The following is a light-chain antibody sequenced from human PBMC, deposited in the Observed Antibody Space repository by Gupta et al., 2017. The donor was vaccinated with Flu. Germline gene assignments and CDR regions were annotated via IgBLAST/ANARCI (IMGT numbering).Light chain of an antibody. V-gene: IGKV3-15*01. CDR1: QSVRSN. CDR3: QQYKNWPPWT. J-gene: IGKJ1*01. Sequence: ATLSVSPGERATLSCRASQSVRSNLAWYQQKPCQAPRLLIYGASTRDTGIPARFSGSGFGKELTLTISSRQSEDFAGYYCQQYKNWPPWTFGQGTKVEIK. CDR2: GAS.